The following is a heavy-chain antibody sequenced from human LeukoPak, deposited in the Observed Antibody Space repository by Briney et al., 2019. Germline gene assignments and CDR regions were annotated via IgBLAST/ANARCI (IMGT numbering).Heavy chain of an antibody. V-gene: IGHV4-34*01. CDR1: GGPFSGYY. J-gene: IGHJ6*03. D-gene: IGHD3-10*01. CDR2: INHSGST. CDR3: ARAALLWFADPYYMDV. Sequence: SETLSLTCAVYGGPFSGYYWSWIRQPPGKGLEWIGEINHSGSTNYNPSLKSRVTISVDTSKNQFSLKLRSVTAADTAVYYCARAALLWFADPYYMDVWGKGTTVTVSS.